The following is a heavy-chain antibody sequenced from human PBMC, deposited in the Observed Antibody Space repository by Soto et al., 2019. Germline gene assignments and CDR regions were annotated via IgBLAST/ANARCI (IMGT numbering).Heavy chain of an antibody. CDR3: ARDPPCFNSAFDL. J-gene: IGHJ5*02. CDR2: TYYRSRWYS. D-gene: IGHD3-16*01. CDR1: GASVSSNGAA. V-gene: IGHV6-1*01. Sequence: QTLSFTCTISGASVSSNGAAWNWIRQSPSRGLEWLGRTYYRSRWYSDYAPSVKSRITVNPDTSQNQFSLQLNSVTPEDTAIYYCARDPPCFNSAFDLWGQGTLCPVSS.